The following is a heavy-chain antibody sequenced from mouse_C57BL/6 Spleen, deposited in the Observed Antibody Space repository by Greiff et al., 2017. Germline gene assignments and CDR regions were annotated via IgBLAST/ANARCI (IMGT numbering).Heavy chain of an antibody. CDR2: IYPGDGDT. J-gene: IGHJ2*01. D-gene: IGHD2-4*01. Sequence: QVQLQQSGPELVKPGASVKISCKASGYAFSSSWMNWVKQRPGKGLEWIGRIYPGDGDTNYNGKFKGKATLTADKSSSTAYMQLSSLTSEDSAVYLCARSDYAPFDYWGQGTTRTVSS. CDR1: GYAFSSSW. CDR3: ARSDYAPFDY. V-gene: IGHV1-82*01.